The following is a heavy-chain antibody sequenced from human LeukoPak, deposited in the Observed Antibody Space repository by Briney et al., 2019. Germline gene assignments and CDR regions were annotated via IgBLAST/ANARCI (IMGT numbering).Heavy chain of an antibody. Sequence: GGCLRLSCAASGFTFSDYYMSWVRQAPGKGLEWVSYISSSGSTIYYADSVKGRFTISRDNAKNSLYLQMNSLRAEDTAVYYCARDVDYYDSSGYFDYWGQGTLVTVSS. D-gene: IGHD3-22*01. CDR2: ISSSGSTI. J-gene: IGHJ4*02. CDR1: GFTFSDYY. CDR3: ARDVDYYDSSGYFDY. V-gene: IGHV3-11*04.